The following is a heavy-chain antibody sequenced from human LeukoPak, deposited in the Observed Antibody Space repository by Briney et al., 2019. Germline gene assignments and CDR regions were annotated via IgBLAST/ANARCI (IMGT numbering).Heavy chain of an antibody. CDR2: INPNSGGT. J-gene: IGHJ4*02. CDR1: GYTFTGYY. CDR3: ARAPASSGWFPFDY. V-gene: IGHV1-2*02. Sequence: GASVKVSCKASGYTFTGYYMHWVRQAPGQGLEWMGWINPNSGGTNYAQKFQGRVTMTRDTSISTAYMELSRLRSDDTAVYYCARAPASSGWFPFDYWGQGTLVTVSS. D-gene: IGHD6-19*01.